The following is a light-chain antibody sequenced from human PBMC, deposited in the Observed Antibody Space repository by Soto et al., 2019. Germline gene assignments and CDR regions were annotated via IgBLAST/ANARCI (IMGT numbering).Light chain of an antibody. V-gene: IGLV2-23*01. J-gene: IGLJ3*02. CDR1: SNDVGRYNL. CDR3: CAYAGSGTVV. CDR2: EAT. Sequence: QSALTQPASVSVSPEQSITISCTGTSNDVGRYNLVSWYQQHPGKAPKVMIYEATKRPSGVSNRFSGSKSGNTASLTISGLQAEDEADYYCCAYAGSGTVVFGGGTKVTVL.